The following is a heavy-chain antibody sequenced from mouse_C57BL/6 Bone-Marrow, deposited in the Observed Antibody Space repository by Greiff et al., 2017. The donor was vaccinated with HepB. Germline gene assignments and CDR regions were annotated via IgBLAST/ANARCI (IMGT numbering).Heavy chain of an antibody. J-gene: IGHJ4*01. CDR2: IDPSDSET. CDR1: GYTFTSYW. Sequence: QVQLKQSGAELVRPGSSVKLSCKASGYTFTSYWMHWVKQRPIQGLEWIGNIDPSDSETHYNQKFKDKATLTVDKSSSTAYMQLSSLTSEDSAVYYCARDDYSYYYAMDYWGQGTSVTVSS. V-gene: IGHV1-52*01. D-gene: IGHD2-4*01. CDR3: ARDDYSYYYAMDY.